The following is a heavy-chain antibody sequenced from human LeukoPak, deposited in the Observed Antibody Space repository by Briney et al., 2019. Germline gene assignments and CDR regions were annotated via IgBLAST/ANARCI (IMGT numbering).Heavy chain of an antibody. CDR1: GFTFDDYA. V-gene: IGHV3-20*03. Sequence: PGGSLRLSSAASGFTFDDYAMNWVRQAPGKGLEWVSGINWNGGSTYYRDSVKGRFTISRDNAKNSLYLQMNSLRAEDTALYYCARVKGSGYRNSIDYWGQGTLVTVSS. CDR2: INWNGGST. J-gene: IGHJ4*02. CDR3: ARVKGSGYRNSIDY. D-gene: IGHD3-3*01.